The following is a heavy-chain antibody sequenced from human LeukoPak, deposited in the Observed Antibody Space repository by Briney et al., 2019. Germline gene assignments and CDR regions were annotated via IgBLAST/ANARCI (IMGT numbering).Heavy chain of an antibody. J-gene: IGHJ4*02. V-gene: IGHV4-61*08. CDR3: ASKSTDHGELRFDY. CDR2: FYYTGTT. D-gene: IGHD4-17*01. Sequence: KPSETLSLTCTVSGGSISSGDYYWSWIRQHPGKGLEWIGYFYYTGTTNYNPSLKSRVTISVDTSKNQFSLKVNSVTAADTGVYYCASKSTDHGELRFDYWGQGTLVTVSS. CDR1: GGSISSGDYY.